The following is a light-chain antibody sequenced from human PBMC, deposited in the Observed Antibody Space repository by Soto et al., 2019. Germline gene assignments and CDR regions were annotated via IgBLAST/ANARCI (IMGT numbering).Light chain of an antibody. V-gene: IGLV2-11*01. CDR1: SSDVGGYNY. CDR2: DVS. CDR3: CSYAGSYTWV. J-gene: IGLJ3*02. Sequence: QSALTQPRSVSGSPGQSVTISCTGTSSDVGGYNYVSWYRQHPGKAPKRMIYDVSKRPSGVPDRFSGSKSGNTASLTISGLQAEDEADYYCCSYAGSYTWVFGGGTKVTVL.